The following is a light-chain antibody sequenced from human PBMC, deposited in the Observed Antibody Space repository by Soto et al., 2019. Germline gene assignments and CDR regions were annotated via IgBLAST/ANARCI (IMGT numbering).Light chain of an antibody. Sequence: QSVLTQPPSVSGAPGQRVTISCTGSGSNIGAGYDVNWYQQLPGAAPKFLIYGNSNRPSGVPDRFSGSKSGTSASLAITGLQAEDEADYYCQSYDSRLSGYVFGTGTKVTVL. CDR1: GSNIGAGYD. CDR3: QSYDSRLSGYV. V-gene: IGLV1-40*01. CDR2: GNS. J-gene: IGLJ1*01.